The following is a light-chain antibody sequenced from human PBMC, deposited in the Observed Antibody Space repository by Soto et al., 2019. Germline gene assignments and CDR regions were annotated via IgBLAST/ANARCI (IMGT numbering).Light chain of an antibody. J-gene: IGLJ1*01. CDR3: SSYTSGTTPYL. Sequence: QSALTQPASVSGSLGQSITISCTGTTTDIGNYNYVSWYQQSPGKAPKLLIYEVSNRPSGVSSRFSGSKSGNTASLTISGLQAEDEADYYCSSYTSGTTPYLFGTGAKVTVL. CDR2: EVS. V-gene: IGLV2-14*01. CDR1: TTDIGNYNY.